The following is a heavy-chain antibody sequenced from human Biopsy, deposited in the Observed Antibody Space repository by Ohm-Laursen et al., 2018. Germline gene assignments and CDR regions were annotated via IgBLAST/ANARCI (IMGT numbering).Heavy chain of an antibody. CDR3: ARAYYYGAGSFYSPWMEV. CDR1: GASVTTFDFY. CDR2: IFYSGTT. J-gene: IGHJ6*02. Sequence: GTLSLTCTLSGASVTTFDFYLAWIRQPPGKGLEWIGYIFYSGTTKYNPSLQRRVRLSLDTANNQFSLTLRSVSAADTATYYCARAYYYGAGSFYSPWMEVWGQGTTVSVS. V-gene: IGHV4-61*08. D-gene: IGHD3-10*01.